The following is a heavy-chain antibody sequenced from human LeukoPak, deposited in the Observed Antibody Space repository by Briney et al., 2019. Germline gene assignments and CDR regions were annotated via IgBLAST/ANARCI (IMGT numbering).Heavy chain of an antibody. CDR1: GGTFSSYA. CDR2: IIPIFGTA. D-gene: IGHD5-24*01. Sequence: ASMNVSCKASGGTFSSYAISWVRQAPGQGLEWMGGIIPIFGTANYAQKFQGRVTITADESTSTAYMELSSLRSEDTAVYYCARDHEMPTIPLYYFDYWGQGTLVTVSS. J-gene: IGHJ4*02. CDR3: ARDHEMPTIPLYYFDY. V-gene: IGHV1-69*13.